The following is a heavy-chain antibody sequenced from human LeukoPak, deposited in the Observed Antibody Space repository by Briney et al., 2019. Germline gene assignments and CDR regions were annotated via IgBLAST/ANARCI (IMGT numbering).Heavy chain of an antibody. V-gene: IGHV3-48*04. J-gene: IGHJ4*02. CDR3: ARDYTYCSGSRCYDRFDY. Sequence: GGSLRLSCAASGFTFSNYSMNWVRQAPGKGLEWVSYISSGTSTIYYADSVKGRFTISRDNAKNSLYLQMNSLTAEDTAVYYCARDYTYCSGSRCYDRFDYWGQGIRVTVSS. CDR1: GFTFSNYS. CDR2: ISSGTSTI. D-gene: IGHD2-15*01.